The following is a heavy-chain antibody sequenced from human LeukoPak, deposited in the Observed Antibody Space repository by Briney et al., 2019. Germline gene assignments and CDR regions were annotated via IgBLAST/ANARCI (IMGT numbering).Heavy chain of an antibody. Sequence: SETLSLTCTVSGGAISFYYWSWIRQPPGKGLDWIAYMYYSGSTNYNPSLKSRVSISVDTSKNQFSLKLTSVTAADTAVYYCARGGSIVGATPHDTFDIWGRGTMVTVSS. CDR1: GGAISFYY. V-gene: IGHV4-59*01. CDR3: ARGGSIVGATPHDTFDI. D-gene: IGHD1-26*01. J-gene: IGHJ3*02. CDR2: MYYSGST.